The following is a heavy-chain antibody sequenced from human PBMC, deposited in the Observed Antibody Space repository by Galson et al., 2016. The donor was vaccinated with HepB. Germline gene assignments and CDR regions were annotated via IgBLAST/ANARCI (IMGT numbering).Heavy chain of an antibody. V-gene: IGHV4-39*01. CDR2: INHSGTT. CDR1: GGSISSSNYY. CDR3: ASLIILGSGNFFDF. Sequence: ETLSLTCTVSGGSISSSNYYWTWVRQPPGQGLEWIGSINHSGTTFYNEPLNIRVTMSGDTSKSQISLQLTSVTAADTAVYYCASLIILGSGNFFDFWGQGTLVTVSS. D-gene: IGHD3-10*01. J-gene: IGHJ4*02.